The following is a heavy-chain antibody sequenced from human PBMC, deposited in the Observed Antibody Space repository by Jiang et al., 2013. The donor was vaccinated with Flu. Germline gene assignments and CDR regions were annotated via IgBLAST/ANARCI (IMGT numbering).Heavy chain of an antibody. CDR3: AGDPPVVVLSFYV. CDR2: TWFDGSNN. CDR1: GFAFSTYA. V-gene: IGHV3-33*01. D-gene: IGHD3-22*01. Sequence: VQLLESGGGVVQPGRSLRLSCAASGFAFSTYAMHWVRQSPGKGLEWVAFTWFDGSNNHYGDSVRGRFTISRDNSKNTVYLQMNSLRAEDTALYYCAGDPPVVVLSFYVWGQGTSGHRLF. J-gene: IGHJ3*01.